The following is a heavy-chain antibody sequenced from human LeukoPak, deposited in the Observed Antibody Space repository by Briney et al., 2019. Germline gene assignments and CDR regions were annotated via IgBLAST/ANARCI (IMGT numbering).Heavy chain of an antibody. CDR1: GFTFDDYA. D-gene: IGHD6-13*01. J-gene: IGHJ6*02. CDR3: AKGLWQQLEYYYYGMDV. CDR2: ISWNSGSI. V-gene: IGHV3-9*01. Sequence: PGRSLRLSCAASGFTFDDYAMHWVRQAPGKGLEWVSGISWNSGSIGYADSVKGRFTISRDNAKNSLYLQMNSLRAEDTALYYCAKGLWQQLEYYYYGMDVWGQGTTVTVSS.